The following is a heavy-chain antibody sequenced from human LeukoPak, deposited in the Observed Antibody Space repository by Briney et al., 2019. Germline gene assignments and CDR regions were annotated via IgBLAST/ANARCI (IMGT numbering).Heavy chain of an antibody. V-gene: IGHV5-51*01. J-gene: IGHJ4*02. D-gene: IGHD6-13*01. CDR2: IYPGDSDT. Sequence: GESLKISCKGSGYSFTNYWIGWVRQMPGKGLEWMGIIYPGDSDTRYSPSFQGQVTISADKSISTAYLQWSSLKASDTAMYYCARRGSRIAAAGTFFDYWGQGTLVTVSS. CDR3: ARRGSRIAAAGTFFDY. CDR1: GYSFTNYW.